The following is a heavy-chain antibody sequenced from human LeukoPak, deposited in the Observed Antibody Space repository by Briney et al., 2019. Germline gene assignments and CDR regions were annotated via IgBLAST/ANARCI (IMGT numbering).Heavy chain of an antibody. J-gene: IGHJ4*02. CDR1: GFTFSGFW. CDR3: AKDHYWSIDY. V-gene: IGHV3-7*01. D-gene: IGHD3-3*01. Sequence: PGGSLRLSCAVSGFTFSGFWMSWSRQAPGKGLEWVASINSDGSEGYYADVVKGRFTISRDIAKNTLYLQMNSLRAEDTGVYYCAKDHYWSIDYWGRGTLVTVSS. CDR2: INSDGSEG.